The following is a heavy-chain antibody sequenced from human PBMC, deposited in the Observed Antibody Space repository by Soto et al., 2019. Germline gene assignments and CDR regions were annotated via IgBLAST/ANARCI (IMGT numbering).Heavy chain of an antibody. CDR1: GGSVSSNNYY. V-gene: IGHV4-30-4*01. CDR3: ATGPPYRTGFGGFDC. CDR2: IYYTGST. D-gene: IGHD6-19*01. J-gene: IGHJ4*02. Sequence: QVQLQESGPGLVKPSQTLSLTCLVSGGSVSSNNYYWSWIRQSPGKGLEWIGYIYYTGSTYYNPSLESRLTISVDTSQNQFSLEVTSVTAADTAVYFCATGPPYRTGFGGFDCWGQGILVTVSS.